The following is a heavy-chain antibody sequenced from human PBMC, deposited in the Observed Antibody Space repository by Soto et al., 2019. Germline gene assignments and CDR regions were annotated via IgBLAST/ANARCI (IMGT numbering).Heavy chain of an antibody. CDR2: ISGSGGST. V-gene: IGHV3-23*01. J-gene: IGHJ4*02. CDR3: AKSLHTPIGYFDY. D-gene: IGHD2-15*01. Sequence: GGSLRLSCAASGFTFSNYVMSWVRQAPGKGLEWVSSISGSGGSTYYADSVKGRFTISRDNSKNTLYLQMNSLRDDDTALYYCAKSLHTPIGYFDYWGQGALVTVSS. CDR1: GFTFSNYV.